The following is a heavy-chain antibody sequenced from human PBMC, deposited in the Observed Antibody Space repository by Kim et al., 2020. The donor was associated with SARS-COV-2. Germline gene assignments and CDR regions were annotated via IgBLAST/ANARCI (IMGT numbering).Heavy chain of an antibody. J-gene: IGHJ3*02. V-gene: IGHV3-7*03. CDR3: ARDKSIPSYDAFDI. D-gene: IGHD3-10*01. CDR2: I. Sequence: GGSLRLSCAASGFTFSSFWMIWVRQAPGTGLEWVANIKGRFTVSRDNAKNSLYLQMDSLRAEDTAVYYCARDKSIPSYDAFDIWGQGTMVTVSS. CDR1: GFTFSSFW.